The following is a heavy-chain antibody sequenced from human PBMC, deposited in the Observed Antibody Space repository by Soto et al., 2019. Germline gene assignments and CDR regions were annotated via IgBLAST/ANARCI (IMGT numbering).Heavy chain of an antibody. CDR3: AGASIAVAGGYGMDV. D-gene: IGHD6-19*01. CDR1: GFTVSSNY. Sequence: EVQLVETGGCLIQPGGSLRLSCAASGFTVSSNYMSWVRQAPGKGLEWVSVIYSGGSTYYADSVKGRFTISRDNSKNTLYLQMNSLRAEDTAVYYCAGASIAVAGGYGMDVWGQGTTVTVSS. J-gene: IGHJ6*02. V-gene: IGHV3-53*02. CDR2: IYSGGST.